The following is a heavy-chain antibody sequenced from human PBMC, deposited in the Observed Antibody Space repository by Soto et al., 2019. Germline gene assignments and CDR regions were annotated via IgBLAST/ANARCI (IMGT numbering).Heavy chain of an antibody. D-gene: IGHD3-10*01. CDR3: ARGTILAPDPTLWFGESIYYYYYYMDV. CDR2: IYYSGST. J-gene: IGHJ6*03. CDR1: GGSISSYY. V-gene: IGHV4-59*01. Sequence: SETLSLTCTVSGGSISSYYWSWIRQPPGKGLEWIGYIYYSGSTNYNPSLKSRVTISVDTSKNQFSLKLSSVTAADTAVYYCARGTILAPDPTLWFGESIYYYYYYMDVWGKGTTVTVSS.